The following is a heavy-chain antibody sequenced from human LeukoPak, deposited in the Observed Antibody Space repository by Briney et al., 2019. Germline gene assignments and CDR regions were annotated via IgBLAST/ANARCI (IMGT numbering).Heavy chain of an antibody. CDR3: APFGLCSGGSCYWFDP. D-gene: IGHD2-15*01. V-gene: IGHV1-24*01. J-gene: IGHJ5*02. CDR1: GYTLTELS. CDR2: FDPEDGET. Sequence: ASVKLSCKVSGYTLTELSMHWVRQAPGKGLEWMGGFDPEDGETIYAQNFQGRVTMTEDTYTDTAYMELSSLRSEDTAVYYCAPFGLCSGGSCYWFDPWGQGTLVTVSS.